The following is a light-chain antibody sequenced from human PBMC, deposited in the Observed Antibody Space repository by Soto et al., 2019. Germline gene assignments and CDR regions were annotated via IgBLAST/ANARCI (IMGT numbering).Light chain of an antibody. V-gene: IGLV2-14*01. J-gene: IGLJ1*01. CDR2: EVS. CDR3: SSYTSSSNYV. Sequence: QSALTQPASVSGSPGQSITISCTGTSSDVGAYNYVSWYQQHPGKVPKLMIYEVSNRPSGVSNRFSGSKFGNTASLTISGLQAEDEADYYCSSYTSSSNYVLGNGTKVT. CDR1: SSDVGAYNY.